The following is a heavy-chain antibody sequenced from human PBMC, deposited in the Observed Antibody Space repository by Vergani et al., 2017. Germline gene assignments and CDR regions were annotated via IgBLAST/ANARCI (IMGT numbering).Heavy chain of an antibody. J-gene: IGHJ2*01. CDR3: ARASYDFWSGYYTSHWYFDL. Sequence: EVQLVESGGGLVQPGGSLRLSCAASGFTFSSYSMNWVRQAPGKGLEWVSYISSSSSTIYYADSVKGRFTISRDNAENSLYLQMNSLRDEDTAVYYCARASYDFWSGYYTSHWYFDLWGRGTLVTVSS. CDR1: GFTFSSYS. V-gene: IGHV3-48*02. CDR2: ISSSSSTI. D-gene: IGHD3-3*01.